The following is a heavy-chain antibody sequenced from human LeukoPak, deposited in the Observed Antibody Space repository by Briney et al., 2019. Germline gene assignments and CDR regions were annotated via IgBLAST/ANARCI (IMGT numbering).Heavy chain of an antibody. V-gene: IGHV3-15*01. CDR2: MKSKTNGGTI. CDR3: TTDGSIPVAGELDY. Sequence: WGSLRLSCAVSGFTFSGYSMNWVRQAPPQGLERVGRMKSKTNGGTIDYAAPVKGRFTISRDDSTNTFYLQMNSLNTEDTGVYYCTTDGSIPVAGELDYWGQGTLVTVSS. D-gene: IGHD6-19*01. J-gene: IGHJ4*02. CDR1: GFTFSGYS.